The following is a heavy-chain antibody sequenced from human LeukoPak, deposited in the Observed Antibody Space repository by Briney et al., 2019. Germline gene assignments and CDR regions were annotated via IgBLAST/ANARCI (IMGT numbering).Heavy chain of an antibody. Sequence: GGSLRLSCAASGFTFSDYAMSWVRQAPGKGLEWVSAISGSGGSTYYADSVKGRFTISRDNSKNTLYLQMNSLRAEDTAVYYCAKLRLGYCSSTSCYYFDYWGQGTLVTVSS. D-gene: IGHD2-2*01. CDR2: ISGSGGST. CDR3: AKLRLGYCSSTSCYYFDY. J-gene: IGHJ4*02. V-gene: IGHV3-23*01. CDR1: GFTFSDYA.